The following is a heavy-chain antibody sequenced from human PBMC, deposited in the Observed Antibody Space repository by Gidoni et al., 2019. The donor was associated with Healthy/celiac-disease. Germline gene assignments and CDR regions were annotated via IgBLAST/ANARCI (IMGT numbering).Heavy chain of an antibody. J-gene: IGHJ6*02. V-gene: IGHV3-13*01. CDR3: ARGDYYGSGQGEYGMDV. D-gene: IGHD3-10*01. CDR2: IGTAGDT. CDR1: GFTFSSYD. Sequence: EVQLVESGGGLVQPGGSLRLSCAASGFTFSSYDMHWVRQATGKGLEWVSAIGTAGDTYYPGSVKGRFTISRENAKNSLYLQMNSLRAGDTAVYYCARGDYYGSGQGEYGMDVWGQGTTVTVSS.